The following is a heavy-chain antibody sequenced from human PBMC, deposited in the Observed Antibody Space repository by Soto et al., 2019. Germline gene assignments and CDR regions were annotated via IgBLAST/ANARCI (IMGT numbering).Heavy chain of an antibody. CDR1: GFPFSDYY. J-gene: IGHJ4*02. V-gene: IGHV3-11*05. D-gene: IGHD3-9*01. Sequence: QVQLVESGGDLVKPGGSLRLSCAASGFPFSDYYMSWIRQAPGKGLEWVSSISSSSDTNYAQSVKGRFTISRDNAKNSLHLQMNSLSAEDTAVYYCARRRPTGYYNYWGQGTLVTVSA. CDR2: ISSSSDT. CDR3: ARRRPTGYYNY.